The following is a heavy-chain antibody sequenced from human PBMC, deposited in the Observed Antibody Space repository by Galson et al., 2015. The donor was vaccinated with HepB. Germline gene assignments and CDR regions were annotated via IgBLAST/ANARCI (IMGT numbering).Heavy chain of an antibody. Sequence: SVKVSCKASGYTFTSYDINWVRQATGQGLEWMGRMNPNSANTGYAQNFRGRVTMTRNTSISTAYMELSSLRSEDTAVYYCARGPSHPTHSYDSTGYYYSYYYMDVWGKGTTVTVSS. CDR2: MNPNSANT. D-gene: IGHD3-22*01. V-gene: IGHV1-8*01. CDR3: ARGPSHPTHSYDSTGYYYSYYYMDV. CDR1: GYTFTSYD. J-gene: IGHJ6*03.